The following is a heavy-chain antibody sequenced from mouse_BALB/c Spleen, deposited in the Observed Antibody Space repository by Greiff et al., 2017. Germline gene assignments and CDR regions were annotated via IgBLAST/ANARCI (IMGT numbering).Heavy chain of an antibody. CDR3: ARQDYGFAY. D-gene: IGHD1-1*01. CDR2: IYPGGGYT. CDR1: GYTFTNYW. Sequence: QVQLKESGAELVRPGTSVKISCKASGYTFTNYWLGWVKQMPGHGLEWIGDIYPGGGYTNYNEKFKGKATLTADTSSSTAYMQLSSLTSEDSAVYFCARQDYGFAYWGQGTLVTVSA. V-gene: IGHV1-63*02. J-gene: IGHJ3*01.